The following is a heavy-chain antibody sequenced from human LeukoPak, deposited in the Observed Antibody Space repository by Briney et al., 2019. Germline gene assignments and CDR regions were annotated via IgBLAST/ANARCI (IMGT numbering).Heavy chain of an antibody. J-gene: IGHJ4*02. Sequence: PWETLSLTCTVSGASISNYHWSWIRQPPGKGLEWIGYIYYSGSPNYNPSLKSRVTMSVDMSKNQFSLKLTSVTAADTAVYYSARHDYGRNSPRAYFDHWGQGTLVTVSS. V-gene: IGHV4-59*01. CDR2: IYYSGSP. D-gene: IGHD4-23*01. CDR3: ARHDYGRNSPRAYFDH. CDR1: GASISNYH.